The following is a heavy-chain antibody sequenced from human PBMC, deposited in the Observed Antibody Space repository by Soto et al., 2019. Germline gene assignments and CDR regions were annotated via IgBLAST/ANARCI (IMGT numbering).Heavy chain of an antibody. CDR3: ARGPSGYDFWSGYLGRGSARWFDP. J-gene: IGHJ5*02. CDR1: GGSFSGYY. Sequence: SETLSLTCAVYGGSFSGYYWSWIRQPPGKGLEWIGEINHSGSTNYNPSLKSRVNISVDTSKNQFSLKLSSVTAADTALYFCARGPSGYDFWSGYLGRGSARWFDPWGQGTLVTVSS. D-gene: IGHD3-3*01. CDR2: INHSGST. V-gene: IGHV4-34*01.